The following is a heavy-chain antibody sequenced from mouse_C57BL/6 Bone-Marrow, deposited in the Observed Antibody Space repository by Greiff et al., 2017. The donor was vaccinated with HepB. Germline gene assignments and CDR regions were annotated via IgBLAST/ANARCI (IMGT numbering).Heavy chain of an antibody. J-gene: IGHJ4*01. CDR3: ARPYYCASSYEYYAMDY. V-gene: IGHV4-1*01. CDR1: GNAFSSYW. Sequence: EVQLQESGGGLVQPGGSLKLSCAASGNAFSSYWMCWVRRAPGKGLEWIGEINPDSSTINYAPSLKDKFIITRDNAKNTLYLKMSIVTSEDTALYYCARPYYCASSYEYYAMDYWGQGTSVTVSS. D-gene: IGHD1-1*01. CDR2: INPDSSTI.